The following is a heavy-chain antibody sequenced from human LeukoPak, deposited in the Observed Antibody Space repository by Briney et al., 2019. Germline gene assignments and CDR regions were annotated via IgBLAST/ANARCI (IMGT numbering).Heavy chain of an antibody. CDR2: IIPIFGTA. J-gene: IGHJ3*02. CDR1: GGTFSSYA. D-gene: IGHD6-19*01. V-gene: IGHV1-69*01. Sequence: GSSVKVSCKASGGTFSSYAISWVRQAPGQGLEWMGGIIPIFGTANYAQKFQGRVTITADESTSTAYMELSSLRSEDTAVYYCARDTLPNWYSSGWSSREDAFDIWGQGTMVTVSS. CDR3: ARDTLPNWYSSGWSSREDAFDI.